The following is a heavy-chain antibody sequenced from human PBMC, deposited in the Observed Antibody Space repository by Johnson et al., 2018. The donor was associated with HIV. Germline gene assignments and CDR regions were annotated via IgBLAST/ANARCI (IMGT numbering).Heavy chain of an antibody. V-gene: IGHV3-66*01. CDR3: ARDAPNFFHSSGVRDDAFDI. CDR2: IYSDDST. J-gene: IGHJ3*02. D-gene: IGHD3-22*01. CDR1: GFTVSSNY. Sequence: VQLVESGGGLVQPVGSLRLSCAASGFTVSSNYMSWVRQAPGKGLEWVSVIYSDDSTYYADSVQGRFTLSRDNSQNTLYLQMNSLRAEDTAVYYCARDAPNFFHSSGVRDDAFDIWGPGTMVTISS.